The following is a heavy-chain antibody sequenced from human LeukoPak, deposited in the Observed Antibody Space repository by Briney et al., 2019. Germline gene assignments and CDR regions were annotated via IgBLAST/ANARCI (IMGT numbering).Heavy chain of an antibody. CDR1: GFTFSTYA. D-gene: IGHD3-3*01. Sequence: SGGSVRVSCAASGFTFSTYAMHWVRQAPGRGLEWVAFIRYDGSNQYYADSVRGRFTISRDNFNNTLYLQANSLRPEDTAVYYCAKPLSNYDFWSGYKNWGQGTLVTISS. J-gene: IGHJ4*02. V-gene: IGHV3-30*02. CDR3: AKPLSNYDFWSGYKN. CDR2: IRYDGSNQ.